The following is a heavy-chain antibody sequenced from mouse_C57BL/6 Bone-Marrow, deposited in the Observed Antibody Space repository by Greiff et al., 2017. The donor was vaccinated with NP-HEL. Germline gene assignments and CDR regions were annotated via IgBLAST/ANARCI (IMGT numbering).Heavy chain of an antibody. CDR2: INPNNGGT. CDR3: ARRDTSLSYYFDY. J-gene: IGHJ2*01. V-gene: IGHV1-26*01. Sequence: VQLQQSGPELVKPGASVKISCKASGYTFTDYYMNWVKQSHGKSLEWIGDINPNNGGTSYNQKFKGKATLTVDKSSSTAYMELRSLTSEDSAVYYCARRDTSLSYYFDYWGQGTTLTVSS. CDR1: GYTFTDYY.